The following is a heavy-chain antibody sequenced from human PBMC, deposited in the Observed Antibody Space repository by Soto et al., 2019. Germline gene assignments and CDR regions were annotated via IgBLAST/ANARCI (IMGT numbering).Heavy chain of an antibody. V-gene: IGHV1-18*01. Sequence: ASVKVSCKASGYTFTSYGISWVRQAPGQGLEWMGWISAYNGNTNYAQKLQGRVTMTTDTSTSTAYMELRSLRSDDTAVYYCARVIVVVPAAIPPYYFDFCGQGPLVTLSS. CDR1: GYTFTSYG. D-gene: IGHD2-2*01. CDR2: ISAYNGNT. J-gene: IGHJ4*02. CDR3: ARVIVVVPAAIPPYYFDF.